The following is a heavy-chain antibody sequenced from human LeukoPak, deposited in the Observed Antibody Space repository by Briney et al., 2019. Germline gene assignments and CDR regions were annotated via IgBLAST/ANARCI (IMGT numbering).Heavy chain of an antibody. CDR2: IYYSGST. Sequence: SETLSLTCTVSGGSVSSGSFYWSWIRQPPGKGLKWIGYIYYSGSTSYDPSLKSRVTISLDTSKNQFSLKLSSVTAADTAVYFCARYSIAGPYYFDYWGQGTLVTVSS. V-gene: IGHV4-61*01. D-gene: IGHD6-13*01. CDR3: ARYSIAGPYYFDY. J-gene: IGHJ4*02. CDR1: GGSVSSGSFY.